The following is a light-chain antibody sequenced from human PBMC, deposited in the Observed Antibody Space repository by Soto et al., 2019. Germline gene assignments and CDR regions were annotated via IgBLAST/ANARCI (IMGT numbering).Light chain of an antibody. J-gene: IGKJ2*01. Sequence: DIQMTQSPSTLSASVGDRVTITCRASQSISSWLAWYQQKPGKAPKLLIYKASGLESGVPSRFSGSGSGTEFTLTISSLQPDDFATYYCQQYNSYSRTFGQGTKLEIK. CDR2: KAS. V-gene: IGKV1-5*03. CDR1: QSISSW. CDR3: QQYNSYSRT.